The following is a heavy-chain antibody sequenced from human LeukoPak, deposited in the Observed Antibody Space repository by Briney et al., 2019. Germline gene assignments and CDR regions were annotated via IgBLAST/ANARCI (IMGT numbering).Heavy chain of an antibody. D-gene: IGHD6-19*01. V-gene: IGHV4-59*08. CDR2: IYYTGKN. Sequence: PSETLSLTCAVSGGSINSHYWGWIRQPPGKGLQWIGDIYYTGKNNYNPSLKSRDTISLDTSKDHLSLHLTTVLAADTAIYYCVRRDTGWNYFDSWGQGILVTVSS. CDR1: GGSINSHY. J-gene: IGHJ4*02. CDR3: VRRDTGWNYFDS.